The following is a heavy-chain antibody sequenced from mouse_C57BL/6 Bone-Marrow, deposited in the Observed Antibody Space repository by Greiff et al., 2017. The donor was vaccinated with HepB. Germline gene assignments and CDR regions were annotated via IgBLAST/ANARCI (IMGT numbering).Heavy chain of an antibody. CDR1: GFTFSSYG. CDR3: ARPSLGFDY. D-gene: IGHD4-1*01. J-gene: IGHJ2*01. CDR2: ISSGGSYT. Sequence: DVKLVESGGDLVKPGGSLKLSCAASGFTFSSYGMSWVRQTPDKRLEWVATISSGGSYTYYPDSVKGRFTISRDNAKNTLYLQMSSLKSEDTAMYYCARPSLGFDYWGQGTTLTVSS. V-gene: IGHV5-6*02.